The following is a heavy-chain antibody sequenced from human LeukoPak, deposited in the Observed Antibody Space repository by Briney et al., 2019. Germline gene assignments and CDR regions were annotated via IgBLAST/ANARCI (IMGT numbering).Heavy chain of an antibody. V-gene: IGHV1-8*01. CDR2: VNPDSGYT. D-gene: IGHD3-10*01. CDR3: ATLLWFGELSGSYFDY. CDR1: GYTFTSYD. J-gene: IGHJ4*02. Sequence: ASVKVSCKASGYTFTSYDITWVRQAAGQGLEWMGWVNPDSGYTSYTQKFQGRVTMTRDTSISTAYMELSSLRSEDTAVYYCATLLWFGELSGSYFDYWGQGTLVTVSS.